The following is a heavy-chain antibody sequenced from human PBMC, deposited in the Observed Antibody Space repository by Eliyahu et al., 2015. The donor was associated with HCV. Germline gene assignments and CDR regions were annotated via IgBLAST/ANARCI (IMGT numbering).Heavy chain of an antibody. J-gene: IGHJ5*02. CDR3: ASGGGGIAVTGTGGWFDP. V-gene: IGHV4-59*01. D-gene: IGHD6-19*01. CDR2: IHYSGST. Sequence: QVQLQESGPGLVKSSETLSLTCTVXGGSITTYYWXWIRQPPGKGLEWIGYIHYSGSTNYNPSLKSRVTISLDTSRNQFSLNLTSVTAADTAMYYCASGGGGIAVTGTGGWFDPWGQGTLVTVSS. CDR1: GGSITTYY.